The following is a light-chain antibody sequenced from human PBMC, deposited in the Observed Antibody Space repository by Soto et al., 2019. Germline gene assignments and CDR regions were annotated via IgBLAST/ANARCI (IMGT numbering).Light chain of an antibody. J-gene: IGKJ1*01. V-gene: IGKV1-5*01. CDR1: QTISSW. CDR2: DAS. Sequence: DIQMTQSPSTLSASVGDRVTITCRASQTISSWLAWYQQKPGKAPKLLIYDASSLQIGVPSRFSGSGSGTEFTLTISSLQPDDFATYYCQQYKSYPWTFGQGTKVEIK. CDR3: QQYKSYPWT.